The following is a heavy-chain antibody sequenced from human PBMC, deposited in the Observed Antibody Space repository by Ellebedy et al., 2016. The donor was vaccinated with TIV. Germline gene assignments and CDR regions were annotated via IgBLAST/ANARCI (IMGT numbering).Heavy chain of an antibody. J-gene: IGHJ4*02. CDR1: GYTFTSYG. V-gene: IGHV1-18*04. CDR2: ISGYNGDT. CDR3: ARVYCGSDCHSCDY. D-gene: IGHD2-21*02. Sequence: AASVKVSCKASGYTFTSYGFSWVRQAPGQGLEWMGRISGYNGDTYYAQHLQCRVTLTTDTSTTTAYMELRSLRSDDTAVYYCARVYCGSDCHSCDYWGQGTLVTVSS.